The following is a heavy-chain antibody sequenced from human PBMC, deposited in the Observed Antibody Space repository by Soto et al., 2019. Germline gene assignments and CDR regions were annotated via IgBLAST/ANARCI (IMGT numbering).Heavy chain of an antibody. J-gene: IGHJ4*02. D-gene: IGHD5-12*01. CDR2: IIPIIGTA. CDR1: GGTFNNYA. Sequence: QVQLVQSGAEVKKPGSSVKVSCKASGGTFNNYAISWVRQAPGQGLEWMGGIIPIIGTADYAHKFQGRLAISADESTGTTFRELSRLRSEDTALYYCARGVVDVVATSAFDYWGQGTLVTVSS. V-gene: IGHV1-69*01. CDR3: ARGVVDVVATSAFDY.